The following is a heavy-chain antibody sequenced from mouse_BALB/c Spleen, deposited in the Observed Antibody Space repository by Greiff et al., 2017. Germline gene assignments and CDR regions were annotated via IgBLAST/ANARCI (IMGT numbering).Heavy chain of an antibody. CDR2: INPSNGRT. J-gene: IGHJ2*01. CDR3: ARFTTVVANDY. CDR1: GYTFTSYW. Sequence: QVQLQQPGAELVKPGASVKLSCKASGYTFTSYWMHWVKQRPGQGLEWIGEINPSNGRTNYNEKFKSKATLTVDKSSSTAYMQLSSLTSEDSAVYYCARFTTVVANDYWGQGTTLTVSS. V-gene: IGHV1S81*02. D-gene: IGHD1-1*01.